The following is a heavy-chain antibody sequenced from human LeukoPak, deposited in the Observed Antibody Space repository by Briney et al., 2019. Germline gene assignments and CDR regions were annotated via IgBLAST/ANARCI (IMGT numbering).Heavy chain of an antibody. CDR1: GFTFDDYA. V-gene: IGHV3-9*01. CDR3: AKSGYNLRAPFDY. D-gene: IGHD5-24*01. J-gene: IGHJ4*02. CDR2: ITWNSDNI. Sequence: GGSLRLSCATSGFTFDDYAMHWVRQAPGKGLEWVAGITWNSDNIDYAESVRGRFTISRDNAKNSLYLQMNSLRAEDTALYYCAKSGYNLRAPFDYWGQGTLVTVSS.